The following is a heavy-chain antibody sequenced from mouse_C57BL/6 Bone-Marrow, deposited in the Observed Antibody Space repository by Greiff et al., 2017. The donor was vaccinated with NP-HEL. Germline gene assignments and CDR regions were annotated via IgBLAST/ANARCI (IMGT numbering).Heavy chain of an antibody. Sequence: QVQLQQSGAELVKPGASVKISCKASGYAFSSYWMNWVKQRPGKGLEWIGQIYPGDGDTNYNGKFKGKATLTADKSSSTAYMQLSSLTSEDSAVYFCARFITPCYYAMDYWGQGTSVTVSS. CDR3: ARFITPCYYAMDY. CDR2: IYPGDGDT. J-gene: IGHJ4*01. D-gene: IGHD1-1*01. V-gene: IGHV1-80*01. CDR1: GYAFSSYW.